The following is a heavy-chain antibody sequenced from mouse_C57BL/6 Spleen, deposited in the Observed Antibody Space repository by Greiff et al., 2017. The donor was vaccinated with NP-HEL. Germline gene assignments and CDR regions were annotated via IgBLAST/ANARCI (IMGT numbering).Heavy chain of an antibody. D-gene: IGHD6-1*01. V-gene: IGHV1-15*01. Sequence: VKLMESGAELVRPGASVTLSCKASGYTFTDYEMHWVKQTPVHGLEWIGAIDPETGGTAYNQKFKGKAILTADKSSSTAYMELRSLTSEDSAVYYCTSTTFAWFAYWGQGTLVTVSA. CDR1: GYTFTDYE. CDR2: IDPETGGT. CDR3: TSTTFAWFAY. J-gene: IGHJ3*01.